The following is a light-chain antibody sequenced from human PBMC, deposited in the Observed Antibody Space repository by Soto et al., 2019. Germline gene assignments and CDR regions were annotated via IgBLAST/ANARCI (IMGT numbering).Light chain of an antibody. CDR2: NNN. CDR3: AAWDDSMIGYV. Sequence: QSLLTQLPSTSGTPGPRVTISCSGSSSNIGSNTVSWCQQLTGTAPKPLIYNNNQRTSGVPDRFSGSKSGTSASLAISGLQPEDEADYYCAAWDDSMIGYVFGTGTKVTVL. J-gene: IGLJ1*01. V-gene: IGLV1-44*01. CDR1: SSNIGSNT.